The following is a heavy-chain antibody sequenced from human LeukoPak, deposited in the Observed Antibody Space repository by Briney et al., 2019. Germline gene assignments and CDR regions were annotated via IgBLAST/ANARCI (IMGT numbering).Heavy chain of an antibody. J-gene: IGHJ4*02. D-gene: IGHD6-13*01. CDR2: INPSGGST. V-gene: IGHV1-46*01. CDR3: ARVPAAGTFDY. CDR1: GYTFTSYY. Sequence: ASVKVSCKASGYTFTSYYMHWVLQAPGQGLEWMGIINPSGGSTSYAQKFQGRVTMTRDTSTSTVYMELSSLRSEDTAVYYCARVPAAGTFDYWGQGTLVTVSS.